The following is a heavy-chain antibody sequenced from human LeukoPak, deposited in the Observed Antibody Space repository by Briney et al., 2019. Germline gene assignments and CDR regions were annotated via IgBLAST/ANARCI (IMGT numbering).Heavy chain of an antibody. CDR2: ISSISSDI. Sequence: GGSLRLACAASGFTFRSDSMNWVRQAPGKGLEWVSSISSISSDIYYADSVKGRFTISRDNAKNSLYLQTNSLRAEDTAVYYCARDKDYDSSGYYWFAYYYYGMDVWGQGTTVTVSS. CDR1: GFTFRSDS. CDR3: ARDKDYDSSGYYWFAYYYYGMDV. V-gene: IGHV3-21*01. D-gene: IGHD3-22*01. J-gene: IGHJ6*02.